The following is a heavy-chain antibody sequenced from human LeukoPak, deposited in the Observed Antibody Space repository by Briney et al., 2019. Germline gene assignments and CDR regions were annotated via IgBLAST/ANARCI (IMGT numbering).Heavy chain of an antibody. V-gene: IGHV3-21*01. D-gene: IGHD6-6*01. Sequence: GGSLRLSCAASGFTFSSYSMNWVRQAPGKGLEWVSSISSSSSYIYYADSVKGRFTTSRDNAKNSLYLQMNSLRAEDTAVYYCARGGIAARPADFDYWGQGTLVTVSS. J-gene: IGHJ4*02. CDR1: GFTFSSYS. CDR3: ARGGIAARPADFDY. CDR2: ISSSSSYI.